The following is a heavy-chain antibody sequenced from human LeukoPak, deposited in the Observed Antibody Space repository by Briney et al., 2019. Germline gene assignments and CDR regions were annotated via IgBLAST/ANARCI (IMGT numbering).Heavy chain of an antibody. CDR2: IYPGDSDT. J-gene: IGHJ5*02. Sequence: GESLEVSRKGFGYSFTSYRVGWGRQMPGESLEWVGIIYPGDSDTRYSPSFQGQVTISADKSNSTAYLQWSSLKASDTAMYYCARLRGVRAPFDPWGQGTLVTVSS. V-gene: IGHV5-51*01. D-gene: IGHD3-10*01. CDR3: ARLRGVRAPFDP. CDR1: GYSFTSYR.